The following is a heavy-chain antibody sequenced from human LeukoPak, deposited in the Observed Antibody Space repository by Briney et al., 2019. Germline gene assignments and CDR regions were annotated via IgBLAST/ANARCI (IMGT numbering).Heavy chain of an antibody. Sequence: PGGSLRLSCAASGFTFSSYAMHWVRQAPGKGLEWVAVISYDGSNKYYADSVKGRFTISRDNSKNTLYLQMNSLRAEDTAVYYCARVTSGGGIAAAGIGAFDYWGQGTLVTVSS. J-gene: IGHJ4*02. CDR1: GFTFSSYA. CDR3: ARVTSGGGIAAAGIGAFDY. D-gene: IGHD6-13*01. CDR2: ISYDGSNK. V-gene: IGHV3-30-3*01.